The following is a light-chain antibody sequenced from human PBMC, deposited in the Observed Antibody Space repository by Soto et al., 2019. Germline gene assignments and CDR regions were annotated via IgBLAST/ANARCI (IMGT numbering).Light chain of an antibody. CDR3: QQLNSYPSIT. CDR2: AAS. CDR1: QGISSY. J-gene: IGKJ5*01. V-gene: IGKV1-9*01. Sequence: DIQLTQSPSFLSASVGDRVTITCRASQGISSYLAWYQQKPGKAPKLLIYAASSLQSGVPSRFSGSGSGTEFTLTISSLQLEDFATYYCQQLNSYPSITFGQGTRLEIK.